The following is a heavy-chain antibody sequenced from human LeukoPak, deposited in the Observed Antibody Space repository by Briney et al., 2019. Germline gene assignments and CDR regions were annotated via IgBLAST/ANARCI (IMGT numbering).Heavy chain of an antibody. V-gene: IGHV4-59*01. CDR3: ARVGSGSYLDY. J-gene: IGHJ4*02. CDR1: GGSFSGYY. Sequence: SETLSLTCAVYGGSFSGYYWSWIRQPPGKGLEWIGYIYYSGSTNYNPSLKSRVTISVDTPKNQFSLKLSSVTAADTAVYYCARVGSGSYLDYWGQGTLVTVSS. D-gene: IGHD1-26*01. CDR2: IYYSGST.